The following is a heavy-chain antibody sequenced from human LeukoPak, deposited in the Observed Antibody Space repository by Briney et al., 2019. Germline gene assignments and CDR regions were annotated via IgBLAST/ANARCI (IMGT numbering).Heavy chain of an antibody. Sequence: GGSLRLSCAASEFTFSSYAMNWVRQAPGKGLEWVSAISGSGATTYYADSVKGRFTISRDNSKNTLYLQMNSLRAEDTAVYYCAIDRSAWYKKGMDVWGQGTTVTVPS. CDR2: ISGSGATT. D-gene: IGHD1-1*01. CDR3: AIDRSAWYKKGMDV. J-gene: IGHJ6*02. V-gene: IGHV3-23*01. CDR1: EFTFSSYA.